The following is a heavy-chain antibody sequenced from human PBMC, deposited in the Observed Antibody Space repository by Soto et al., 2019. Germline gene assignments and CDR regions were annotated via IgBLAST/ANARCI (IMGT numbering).Heavy chain of an antibody. V-gene: IGHV3-23*01. J-gene: IGHJ3*02. CDR2: ISGSGGST. Sequence: EVQLLESGGGLVQPGGSLRLSCAASGFTFSSYAMSWVRQAPGKGLEWVSAISGSGGSTYYADSVKCRFTISRDNSKNTLYLQMNSLRAEDTAVYYCANDHDYGDLGDAFDIWGQGTMVTVSS. CDR1: GFTFSSYA. D-gene: IGHD4-17*01. CDR3: ANDHDYGDLGDAFDI.